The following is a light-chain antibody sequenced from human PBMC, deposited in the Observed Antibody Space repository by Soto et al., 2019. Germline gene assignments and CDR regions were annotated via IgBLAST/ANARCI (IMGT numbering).Light chain of an antibody. V-gene: IGKV1-39*01. CDR2: AAS. Sequence: DIQMTQSPSSLSASVGDRVTITCRASESIARHLNWYQQKPGKAPNLLIYAASSLQNGVPSRFRGGGSGTDFTLTINNLQPEDFATYYCQQTYSTLSITFGQGTRLEIQ. CDR3: QQTYSTLSIT. J-gene: IGKJ5*01. CDR1: ESIARH.